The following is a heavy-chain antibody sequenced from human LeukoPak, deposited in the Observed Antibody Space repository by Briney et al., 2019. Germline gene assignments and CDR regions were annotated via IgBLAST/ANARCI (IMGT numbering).Heavy chain of an antibody. V-gene: IGHV3-48*04. CDR1: GFTFSSSS. Sequence: GGSLRLSCAASGFTFSSSSMNWVRQAPGKGLEWVSYISSSGSTIYYADSVKGRFTISRDNAKNSLYLQMNSLRAEDTAVYYCASLVGANDYWGQGTLVTVSS. CDR2: ISSSGSTI. CDR3: ASLVGANDY. D-gene: IGHD1-26*01. J-gene: IGHJ4*02.